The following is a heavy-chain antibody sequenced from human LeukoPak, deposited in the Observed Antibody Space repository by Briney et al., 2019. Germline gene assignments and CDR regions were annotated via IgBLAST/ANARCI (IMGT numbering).Heavy chain of an antibody. D-gene: IGHD6-19*01. CDR1: GFTFSSYS. J-gene: IGHJ4*02. CDR3: ARDQDVAVAGTDFDY. Sequence: GGSLRLSCAASGFTFSSYSMNWVRQAPGKGLEWVSSISSSSSYIYYADSVKGRFTISRDNAKNSLYLQMNSLRAEDTAVYYCARDQDVAVAGTDFDYWGQGTLVTVS. CDR2: ISSSSSYI. V-gene: IGHV3-21*01.